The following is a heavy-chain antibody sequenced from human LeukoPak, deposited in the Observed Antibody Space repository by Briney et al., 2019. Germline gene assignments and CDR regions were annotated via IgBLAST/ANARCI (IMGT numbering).Heavy chain of an antibody. CDR1: AYSFTNYW. J-gene: IGHJ5*02. V-gene: IGHV5-10-1*01. Sequence: GESLKISCKGSAYSFTNYWISWVRQMPGKGLEWMERIDPGDSQTNYSPSFQGHVTISADKSISTAYLQWSSLKASDTAMYYCARHSSVLNSFDPWGQGTLVTVSS. CDR3: ARHSSVLNSFDP. D-gene: IGHD3-22*01. CDR2: IDPGDSQT.